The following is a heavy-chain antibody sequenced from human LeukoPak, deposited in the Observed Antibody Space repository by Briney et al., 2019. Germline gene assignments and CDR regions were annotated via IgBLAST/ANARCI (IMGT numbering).Heavy chain of an antibody. J-gene: IGHJ4*02. V-gene: IGHV4-31*03. CDR3: ARWTAVGGNYFSCFDY. Sequence: PSETLSLTCTVSGGSIDNGGYYWSWIRQHPGRGLEWIGYIYYSGNTYYSPSLKSRVTISVDTSKNQFSLQLSSVTAADTAVYYCARWTAVGGNYFSCFDYWGQGTLVSVSS. CDR2: IYYSGNT. CDR1: GGSIDNGGYY. D-gene: IGHD1-7*01.